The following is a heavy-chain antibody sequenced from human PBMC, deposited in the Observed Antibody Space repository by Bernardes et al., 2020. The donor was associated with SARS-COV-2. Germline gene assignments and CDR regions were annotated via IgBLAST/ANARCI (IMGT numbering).Heavy chain of an antibody. V-gene: IGHV3-23*01. CDR3: SKNAKYSSSSMEV. Sequence: GWSLRLSCAASGFIFSNCAMSWVRQVPGKGLEWVSAISAIGGSTYYAESVKGRFTISRDNSRNTLYLEMNSLRAEDTAVYYCSKNAKYSSSSMEVWGQGTTVTVS. J-gene: IGHJ6*02. CDR1: GFIFSNCA. D-gene: IGHD6-6*01. CDR2: ISAIGGST.